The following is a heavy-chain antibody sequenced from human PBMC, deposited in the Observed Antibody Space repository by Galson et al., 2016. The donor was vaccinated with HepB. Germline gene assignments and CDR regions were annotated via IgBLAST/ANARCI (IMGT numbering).Heavy chain of an antibody. V-gene: IGHV4-30-4*01. D-gene: IGHD7-27*01. CDR3: VRESWGSTDHLGY. J-gene: IGHJ4*02. CDR2: IYYSGNT. Sequence: TLSLTCTVSGASFSSGDYYWTWIRQPPGKGLERIGYIYYSGNTFYNPSLKGQFSISIDTFRNQFSLSLSSVTAADTAVYYCVRESWGSTDHLGYWGQGILVTVSS. CDR1: GASFSSGDYY.